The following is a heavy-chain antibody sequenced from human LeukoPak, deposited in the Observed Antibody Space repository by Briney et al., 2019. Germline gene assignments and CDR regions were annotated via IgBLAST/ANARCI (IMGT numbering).Heavy chain of an antibody. Sequence: GRSLRLSCAASGFTFSSYGMHWVRQAPGKGLEWVAIIWYDGSNKYYADSVKGRSTISRDNSKNTLYLQMNSLRAEDTAVYYCPRYAQTGYWDYWGQGTLVTVSS. J-gene: IGHJ4*02. V-gene: IGHV3-33*01. D-gene: IGHD2-8*02. CDR3: PRYAQTGYWDY. CDR1: GFTFSSYG. CDR2: IWYDGSNK.